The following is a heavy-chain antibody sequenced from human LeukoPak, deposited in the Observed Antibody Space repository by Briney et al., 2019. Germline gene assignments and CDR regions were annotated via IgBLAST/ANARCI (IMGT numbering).Heavy chain of an antibody. CDR2: VWSDGTNK. Sequence: PGGSLRLSCAASGFTFSSYGIPWVRQAPGKGLEWVAVVWSDGTNKYYADSVKGRFTISRDNSKNTLYLQMNSLRAEDTAVYYCAKEGLRSSTTDYWGQGTLVTVSS. V-gene: IGHV3-33*06. CDR1: GFTFSSYG. CDR3: AKEGLRSSTTDY. D-gene: IGHD2-2*01. J-gene: IGHJ4*02.